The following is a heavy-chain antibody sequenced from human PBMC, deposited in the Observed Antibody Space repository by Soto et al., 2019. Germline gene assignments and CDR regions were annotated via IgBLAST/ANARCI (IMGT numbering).Heavy chain of an antibody. V-gene: IGHV1-3*01. CDR2: INAGNGNT. CDR1: GYTFTSYA. D-gene: IGHD4-17*01. Sequence: GASVKVSCKASGYTFTSYAMHWVRQAPGQRLEWMGWINAGNGNTKYSQKFQGRVTITRDTSASTAYMELSSLRAEDTAVYYCARDLSGDYGALDTWGQGTMVTVSS. J-gene: IGHJ3*02. CDR3: ARDLSGDYGALDT.